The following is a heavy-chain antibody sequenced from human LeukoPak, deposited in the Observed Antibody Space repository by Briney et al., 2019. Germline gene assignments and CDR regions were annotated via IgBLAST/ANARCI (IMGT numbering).Heavy chain of an antibody. D-gene: IGHD3-22*01. CDR2: ISSSSSYI. V-gene: IGHV3-21*01. Sequence: GGSLRLSCAASGFTFSSYRMNWVRQAPGKGLEWVSSISSSSSYIYYADSVKGRFTISRDNAKNSLYLQMNSLRAEDTAVYYCARDYYDSSGYFRPVSSPFDYWCQGTLVTVSS. CDR3: ARDYYDSSGYFRPVSSPFDY. J-gene: IGHJ4*02. CDR1: GFTFSSYR.